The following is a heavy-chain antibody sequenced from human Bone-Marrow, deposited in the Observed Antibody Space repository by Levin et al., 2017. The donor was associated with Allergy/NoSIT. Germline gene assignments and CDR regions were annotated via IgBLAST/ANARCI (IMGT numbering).Heavy chain of an antibody. CDR1: SGSIDFHY. V-gene: IGHV4-59*11. J-gene: IGHJ3*02. CDR2: IYYSGSN. CDR3: ARSDGDVFNI. Sequence: PSETLSLTCTVSSGSIDFHYWTWIRQPPGKGLEWLGYIYYSGSNNYSPSLKSRISISLDTSKKQFSLKLRSVTAADTAVYYCARSDGDVFNIWGQGTLVTVSS.